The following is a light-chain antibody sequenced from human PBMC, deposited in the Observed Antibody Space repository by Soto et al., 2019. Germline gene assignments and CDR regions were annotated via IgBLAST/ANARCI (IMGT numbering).Light chain of an antibody. CDR1: QDIGSW. Sequence: DLQMTQSPSFVSASVGHRVTITCRASQDIGSWLAWYQQKPGKAPKLLIYAASTLQSGVPFRFRGSGSGTDFSLTISSMTPEAFATDDCQQGNIFLAFGGGIKVEIK. CDR3: QQGNIFLA. CDR2: AAS. J-gene: IGKJ4*01. V-gene: IGKV1-12*01.